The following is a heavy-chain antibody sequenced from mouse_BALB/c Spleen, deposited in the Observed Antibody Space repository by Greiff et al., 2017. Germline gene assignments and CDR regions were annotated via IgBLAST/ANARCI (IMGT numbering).Heavy chain of an antibody. D-gene: IGHD2-4*01. CDR2: ISSGGSYT. CDR3: ASIYYDYDGWFAY. J-gene: IGHJ3*01. CDR1: GFTFSSYG. Sequence: EVKLMESGGDLVKPGGSLKLSCAASGFTFSSYGMSWVRQTPDKRLEWVATISSGGSYTYYPDSVKGRFTISRDNAKNTLYLQMSSLKSEDTAMYYCASIYYDYDGWFAYWGQGTLVTVSA. V-gene: IGHV5-6*01.